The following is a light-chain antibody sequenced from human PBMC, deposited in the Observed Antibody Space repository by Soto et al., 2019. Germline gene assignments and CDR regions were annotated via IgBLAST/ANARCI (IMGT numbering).Light chain of an antibody. CDR1: HTIMTY. V-gene: IGKV1-39*01. J-gene: IGKJ1*01. CDR3: QQSYNSPQT. Sequence: DIQMTQFPSSLSASVGDEVTITCRASHTIMTYLNWYQLKPGKPPRLLIYAASSLQSGVPSRFSGSGSGTDFTLTINSLQPEDFATYSCQQSYNSPQTFGQGTKVEIK. CDR2: AAS.